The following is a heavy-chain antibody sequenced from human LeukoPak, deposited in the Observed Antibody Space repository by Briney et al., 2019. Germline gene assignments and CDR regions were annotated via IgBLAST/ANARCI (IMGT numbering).Heavy chain of an antibody. CDR3: ARFPERYYFDY. Sequence: GGSLRLSCAASGFTFSSYWMSWVRQAPGKGLEWVANIKLDGSEKYYVDSVKGRFTISRDNAKNSLYLQMNNLRAEDTAVHYCARFPERYYFDYWGQGTLVTVSS. D-gene: IGHD3-9*01. CDR1: GFTFSSYW. CDR2: IKLDGSEK. V-gene: IGHV3-7*01. J-gene: IGHJ4*02.